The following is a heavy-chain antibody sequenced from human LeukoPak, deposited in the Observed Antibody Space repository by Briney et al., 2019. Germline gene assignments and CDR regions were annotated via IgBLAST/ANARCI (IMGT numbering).Heavy chain of an antibody. CDR1: GYTFTGYY. Sequence: ASVKVSCKASGYTFTGYYMHWVRQAPGQGLEWMGWINPNSGGTNYAQKFQGRVTMTRDTSISTAYMELSRLRSDDTAVYYCAREDTAMVNCGGEYYYYGMDVWGQGTTVTVSS. CDR2: INPNSGGT. D-gene: IGHD5-18*01. V-gene: IGHV1-2*02. CDR3: AREDTAMVNCGGEYYYYGMDV. J-gene: IGHJ6*02.